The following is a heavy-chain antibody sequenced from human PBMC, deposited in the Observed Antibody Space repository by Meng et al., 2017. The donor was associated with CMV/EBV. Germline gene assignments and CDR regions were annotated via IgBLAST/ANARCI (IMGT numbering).Heavy chain of an antibody. D-gene: IGHD3-3*01. J-gene: IGHJ6*02. V-gene: IGHV4-34*01. CDR1: GGSFSGYY. CDR3: ARGQGDFWSGYSVYYYYGMDV. Sequence: SETLSLTCAVYGGSFSGYYCSWIRQPPGKGLEWIGEINHSGSTNYNPSLKSRVTISVDTSKNQFSLKLSSVTAADTAVYYCARGQGDFWSGYSVYYYYGMDVWGQGTTVTVSS. CDR2: INHSGST.